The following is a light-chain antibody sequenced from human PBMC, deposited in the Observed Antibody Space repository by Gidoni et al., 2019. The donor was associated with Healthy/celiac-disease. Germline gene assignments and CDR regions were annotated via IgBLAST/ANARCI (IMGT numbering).Light chain of an antibody. CDR3: QQYNNWPLYT. J-gene: IGKJ2*01. Sequence: EIVMTQSPATLSVSPGARATLSCSASQSVSSNLAWYQQKPGQAPRLLIYGASTRATGIPARFSGSGSGTEFTLTISSLQSEDFAVYYCQQYNNWPLYTFGQGTKLEIK. V-gene: IGKV3-15*01. CDR1: QSVSSN. CDR2: GAS.